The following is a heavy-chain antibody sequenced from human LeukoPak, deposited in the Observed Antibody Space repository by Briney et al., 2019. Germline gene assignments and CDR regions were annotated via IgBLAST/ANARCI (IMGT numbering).Heavy chain of an antibody. CDR1: GYTFSAYH. V-gene: IGHV1-46*01. CDR3: ARELGGGPEFDY. Sequence: GASVKVSCKASGYTFSAYHMHWVRQAPGQGLEWMGVISPGGNTAYAPKFQGRVTVTRDTSASTVYMDLSSLRSDDTAMYYCARELGGGPEFDYWGQGTLLTVSS. D-gene: IGHD3-16*01. CDR2: ISPGGNT. J-gene: IGHJ4*02.